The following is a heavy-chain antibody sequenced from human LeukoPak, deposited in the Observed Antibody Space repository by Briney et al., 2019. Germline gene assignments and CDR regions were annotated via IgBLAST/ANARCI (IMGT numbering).Heavy chain of an antibody. CDR2: ISGSGGST. CDR1: GFTFSSYA. J-gene: IGHJ4*02. Sequence: GGSLRLSCAASGFTFSSYAMSWVRQAPGKGLEWVSAISGSGGSTYYADSVKGRFTISRDSSKNTLYLQMNSLRAEDTAVYYCAKDSGMVYYYDSSGYAGFDYWGQGTLVTVSS. D-gene: IGHD3-22*01. V-gene: IGHV3-23*01. CDR3: AKDSGMVYYYDSSGYAGFDY.